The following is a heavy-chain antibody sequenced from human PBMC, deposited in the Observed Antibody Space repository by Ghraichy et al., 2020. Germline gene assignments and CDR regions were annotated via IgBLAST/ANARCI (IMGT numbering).Heavy chain of an antibody. Sequence: ESLNISCTVSGYSISSGYYWGWIRQPPGKGLEWIGSIYHSGSTYYNPSLKSRVTISVDTSKNQFSLKLSSVTAADTAVYYCARDGSLSVGATGLDYWGQGTLVTVSS. J-gene: IGHJ4*02. CDR1: GYSISSGYY. CDR2: IYHSGST. CDR3: ARDGSLSVGATGLDY. D-gene: IGHD1-26*01. V-gene: IGHV4-38-2*02.